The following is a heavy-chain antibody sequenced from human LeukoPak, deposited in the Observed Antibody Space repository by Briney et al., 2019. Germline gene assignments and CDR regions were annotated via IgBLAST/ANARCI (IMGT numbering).Heavy chain of an antibody. CDR3: AREMIETDAFDI. CDR2: IYYSGST. J-gene: IGHJ3*02. Sequence: SETLSLTCTVSGGSISSYYWSWIRQPPGKGLEWIGYIYYSGSTNHNPSLKSRVTISVDTSKNQFSLKLSSVTAADTAVYYCAREMIETDAFDIWGQGTMVTVSS. CDR1: GGSISSYY. V-gene: IGHV4-59*01. D-gene: IGHD3-22*01.